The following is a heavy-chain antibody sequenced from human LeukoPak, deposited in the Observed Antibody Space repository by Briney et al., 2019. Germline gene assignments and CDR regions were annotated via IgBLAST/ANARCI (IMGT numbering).Heavy chain of an antibody. V-gene: IGHV3-30-3*01. Sequence: GGSLRLSCAASGFTFSSYAMHWVRQAPGKGLEGVAVISYDGSNKYYADSVKGRFTISRDNSKNTLYLQMNSLRAEDTAVYYCARHSGVLAYSSGWYYFDYWGQGTLVTVSS. D-gene: IGHD6-19*01. CDR1: GFTFSSYA. J-gene: IGHJ4*02. CDR3: ARHSGVLAYSSGWYYFDY. CDR2: ISYDGSNK.